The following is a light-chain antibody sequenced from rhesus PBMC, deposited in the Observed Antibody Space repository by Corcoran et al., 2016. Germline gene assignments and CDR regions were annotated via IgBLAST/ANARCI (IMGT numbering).Light chain of an antibody. J-gene: IGKJ1*01. CDR1: QSRLASDDGNTF. CDR2: EVS. V-gene: IGKV2-104*02. Sequence: DIVMTQTPLSLPVTPGEPASISCRSSQSRLASDDGNTFLDWYLQKPGQSPQLVICEVSNRAFCVPGRISGSGSDTDFKQKISRVGAEDVGVYYCMQALGFPWTFGQGTKVEIK. CDR3: MQALGFPWT.